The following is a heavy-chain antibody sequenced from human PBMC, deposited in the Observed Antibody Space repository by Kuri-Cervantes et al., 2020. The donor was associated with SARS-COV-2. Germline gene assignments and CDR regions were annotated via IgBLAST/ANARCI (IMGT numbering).Heavy chain of an antibody. CDR2: IIPIFGTA. Sequence: SVKVSCKASGGSFSGCGVSWVRQAPGQGPEWVGEIIPIFGTANYAQKFQGRVTITADESARGVYMEVSSPRSDDTAVYYCARVRGWAAAAAYDSWGQGTLVTVSS. CDR1: GGSFSGCG. D-gene: IGHD6-13*01. V-gene: IGHV1-69*13. CDR3: ARVRGWAAAAAYDS. J-gene: IGHJ4*02.